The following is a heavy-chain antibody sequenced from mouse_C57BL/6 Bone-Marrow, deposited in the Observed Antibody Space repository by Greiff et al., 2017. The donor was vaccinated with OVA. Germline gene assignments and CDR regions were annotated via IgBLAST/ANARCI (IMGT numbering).Heavy chain of an antibody. D-gene: IGHD2-2*01. Sequence: EVQLQQSGAELVRPGASVKLSCTASGFNIKDDYMHWVKQRPEQGLEWIGWIDPENGDTEYASKFQGKATITADTSSNTAYLQLSSLTSEDTAVYYCTTRGLPYWGQGTTLTVSS. CDR1: GFNIKDDY. V-gene: IGHV14-4*01. CDR3: TTRGLPY. CDR2: IDPENGDT. J-gene: IGHJ2*01.